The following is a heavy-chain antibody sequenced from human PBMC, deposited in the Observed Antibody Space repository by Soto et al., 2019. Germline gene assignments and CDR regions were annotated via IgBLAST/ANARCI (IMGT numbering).Heavy chain of an antibody. V-gene: IGHV3-53*01. CDR1: GFTVSSSY. CDR3: ATQSLVQKYYYGSGSTLGGMDV. J-gene: IGHJ6*02. Sequence: VGSLRLSCAASGFTVSSSYMSWVRQAPGKGLEWVSVIYRGGSTYYAESVKGRFTISRDNSKNTLYLQMNSLRAEDTAVYYCATQSLVQKYYYGSGSTLGGMDVWGQGTTVTVSS. CDR2: IYRGGST. D-gene: IGHD3-10*01.